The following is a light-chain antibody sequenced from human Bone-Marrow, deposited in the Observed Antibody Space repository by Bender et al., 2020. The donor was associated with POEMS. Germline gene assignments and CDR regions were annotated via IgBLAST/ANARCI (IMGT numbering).Light chain of an antibody. Sequence: QSVLTQPPSVSGTPGQRVTISCSGSGSNIGGYPVNWYQQLPGTAPRLLIYTNNERPSGVPDRFSGSKSGTSASLAITGLQSDDEADYYCRSYAAKNKVLFGGGTKLTVL. CDR2: TNN. J-gene: IGLJ2*01. CDR1: GSNIGGYP. V-gene: IGLV1-44*01. CDR3: RSYAAKNKVL.